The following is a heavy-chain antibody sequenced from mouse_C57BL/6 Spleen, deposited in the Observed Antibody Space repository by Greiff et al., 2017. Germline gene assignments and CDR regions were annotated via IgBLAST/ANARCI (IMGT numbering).Heavy chain of an antibody. D-gene: IGHD2-4*01. Sequence: ESGPGLVKPSQSLSLTCSVTGYSITSGYYWNWIRQFPGNKLEWMGYISYDGSNNYNPSLKNRISITRDTSKKQFFLKWNSVTTEDTATYYCAREGGTYDYTWFAYWGQGTLVTVSA. CDR3: AREGGTYDYTWFAY. CDR2: ISYDGSN. CDR1: GYSITSGYY. J-gene: IGHJ3*01. V-gene: IGHV3-6*01.